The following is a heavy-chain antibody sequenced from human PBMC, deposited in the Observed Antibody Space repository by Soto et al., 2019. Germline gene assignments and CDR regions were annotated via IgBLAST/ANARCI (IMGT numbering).Heavy chain of an antibody. CDR1: GESITGQEYF. CDR2: ISHSGDT. J-gene: IGHJ5*02. D-gene: IGHD3-9*01. V-gene: IGHV4-39*01. Sequence: EPLSPTGPISGESITGQEYFSGVVRPPPKQGLEWIGTISHSGDTFYNPPLESRLTMSLDASKNQFSMRLTSVTAADAGVYFCARQMRGPIPHFGWLSPLTSWGQGIQVTVSS. CDR3: ARQMRGPIPHFGWLSPLTS.